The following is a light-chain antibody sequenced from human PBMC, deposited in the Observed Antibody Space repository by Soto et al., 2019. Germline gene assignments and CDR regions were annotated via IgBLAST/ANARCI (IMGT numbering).Light chain of an antibody. J-gene: IGLJ2*01. CDR2: DNN. CDR1: SSNIGNNY. Sequence: QPVLTQPPSVSAAPGQRVTISCSGSSSNIGNNYVSWYQQLPGTAPKLLIYDNNKRPSGIPDRFSGSKSGTSATLGITGLQTGDEAHYYCAAWDSSLSAGGVVFGGGTKLTVL. V-gene: IGLV1-51*01. CDR3: AAWDSSLSAGGVV.